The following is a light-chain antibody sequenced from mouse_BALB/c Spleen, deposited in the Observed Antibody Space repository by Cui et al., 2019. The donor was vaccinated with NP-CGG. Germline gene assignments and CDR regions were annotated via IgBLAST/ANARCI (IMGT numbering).Light chain of an antibody. CDR3: ALWYSNHWV. CDR2: GTN. CDR1: TGAVTTSNY. V-gene: IGLV1*01. Sequence: AVVTQESAIPASPGETVTLTCRSITGAVTTSNYANWVQEKPDHLFTGLIGGTNNRAPGVPARFSGSLIGDKAALTITGAQTEDEAIYFCALWYSNHWVFGGGTKLTVL. J-gene: IGLJ1*01.